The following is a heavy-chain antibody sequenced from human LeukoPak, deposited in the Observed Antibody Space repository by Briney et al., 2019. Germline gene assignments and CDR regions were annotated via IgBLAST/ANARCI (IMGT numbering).Heavy chain of an antibody. CDR1: GFMFDDYA. J-gene: IGHJ4*02. CDR2: ISWNGGSI. V-gene: IGHV3-9*01. D-gene: IGHD3-22*01. Sequence: GRSLRLSCAASGFMFDDYAMDWVRQAPGKGLEWVSGISWNGGSIEYADSVKGRFTISRDNAKNSLYLQMNSLRAEDTALYYCTTDRPDYYDSSGYYRIFDYWGQGTLVTVSS. CDR3: TTDRPDYYDSSGYYRIFDY.